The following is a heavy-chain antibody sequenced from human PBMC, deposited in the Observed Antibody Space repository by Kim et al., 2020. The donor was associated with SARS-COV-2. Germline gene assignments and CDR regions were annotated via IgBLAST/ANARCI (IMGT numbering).Heavy chain of an antibody. D-gene: IGHD3-9*01. CDR1: GFTFDDYA. Sequence: GGSLRLSCAASGFTFDDYAMHWVRQAPGKGLEWVSGISWNSGSIGYADSVKGRFTISRDNAKNSLYLQMNSLRAEDTALYYCAKDGRYFDYYDMDVWGQGTTVTVSS. J-gene: IGHJ6*02. CDR3: AKDGRYFDYYDMDV. CDR2: ISWNSGSI. V-gene: IGHV3-9*01.